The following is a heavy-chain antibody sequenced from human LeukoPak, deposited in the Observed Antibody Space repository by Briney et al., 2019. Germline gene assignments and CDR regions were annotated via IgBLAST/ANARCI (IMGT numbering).Heavy chain of an antibody. D-gene: IGHD4-23*01. Sequence: ASVKVSCKASGYTFTSYGISWVRQAPGQGPEWMGWISAYNGNTNYAQKLQGRVTMTTDTSTSTAYMELRSLRSDDTAVYYCATLGTVVTPLGYWGQGTLVTVSS. J-gene: IGHJ4*02. CDR3: ATLGTVVTPLGY. V-gene: IGHV1-18*01. CDR1: GYTFTSYG. CDR2: ISAYNGNT.